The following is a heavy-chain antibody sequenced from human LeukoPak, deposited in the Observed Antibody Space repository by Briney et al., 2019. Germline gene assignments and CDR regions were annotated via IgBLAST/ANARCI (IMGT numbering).Heavy chain of an antibody. CDR1: GFTFSSYA. J-gene: IGHJ4*02. D-gene: IGHD1-26*01. CDR3: ARSTPEGGSYFY. V-gene: IGHV3-30*04. Sequence: GGSLRLSCAASGFTFSSYAMHWVRQPPGKGLEWVAVISYDGSNKYYADSVKGRFTISRDNSKNTLYLQMNSLRAEDTAVYYCARSTPEGGSYFYWGQGTLVTVSS. CDR2: ISYDGSNK.